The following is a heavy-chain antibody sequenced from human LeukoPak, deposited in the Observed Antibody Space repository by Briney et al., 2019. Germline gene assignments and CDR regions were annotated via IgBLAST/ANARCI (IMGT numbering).Heavy chain of an antibody. Sequence: GESLKISCQASGYTFTNYWIAWVRQVPGKGLEWMGIIYPGDSDTRYSPSFQGQVTISADKSITTAYLQWSSLKASDTAMYYCARPITGTTGSFDYWGQGTLVTVSS. CDR1: GYTFTNYW. CDR2: IYPGDSDT. CDR3: ARPITGTTGSFDY. V-gene: IGHV5-51*01. J-gene: IGHJ4*02. D-gene: IGHD1-7*01.